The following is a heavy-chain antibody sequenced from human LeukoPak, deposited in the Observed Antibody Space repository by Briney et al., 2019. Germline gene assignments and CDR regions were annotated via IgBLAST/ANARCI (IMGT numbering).Heavy chain of an antibody. CDR1: GGSIRGYY. CDR2: IYYSGST. CDR3: ARYSSGTYPRFDY. J-gene: IGHJ4*02. D-gene: IGHD3-10*01. V-gene: IGHV4-59*08. Sequence: SETLSLTCTVSGGSIRGYYWSWIRQPPGKGLEWIGYIYYSGSTTYNPSLQSRVTISVDTSKNQFSLNLTFVTAADTAVYYCARYSSGTYPRFDYWGQGILVTASS.